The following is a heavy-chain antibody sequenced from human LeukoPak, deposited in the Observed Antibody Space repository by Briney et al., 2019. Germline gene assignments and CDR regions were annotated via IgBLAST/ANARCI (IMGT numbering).Heavy chain of an antibody. J-gene: IGHJ5*02. V-gene: IGHV3-7*01. CDR3: ARWARYCSSGSCYSWFDP. CDR2: MRLDGSEE. D-gene: IGHD2-15*01. Sequence: GGSLRLSCAASGFTFRSYWMSWVRQAPGKGLEWVANMRLDGSEEYYVDSVKGRFTISSDNAKNSLYLQMNSLRVDDTAVYYCARWARYCSSGSCYSWFDPWGQGTLVTVSS. CDR1: GFTFRSYW.